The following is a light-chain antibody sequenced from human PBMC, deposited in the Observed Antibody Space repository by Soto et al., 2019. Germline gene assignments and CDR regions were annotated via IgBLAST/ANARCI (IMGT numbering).Light chain of an antibody. J-gene: IGKJ1*01. Sequence: DIQMTQSPSTLSASVGDRVTITCRASQSISSWLAWYQQKPGKAPKLLIYDASSLESGVPSRFSGSGSGTEFTLTISSLQPDDFATYYCQQYNSYSSWGFCQGTKVEIK. CDR1: QSISSW. V-gene: IGKV1-5*01. CDR3: QQYNSYSSWG. CDR2: DAS.